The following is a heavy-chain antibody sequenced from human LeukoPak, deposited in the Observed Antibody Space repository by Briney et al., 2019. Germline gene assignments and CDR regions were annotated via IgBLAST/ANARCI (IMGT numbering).Heavy chain of an antibody. CDR3: AKDPTDFDSSGQTYFDY. Sequence: GGSLRLACAASVFTFSSCAMGWVRQAPGKGLEWVSAISTSGGRTFYADSVKGRFTISRDNSKNTLYLQMNSLKAEDTAIYYCAKDPTDFDSSGQTYFDYWGQGTLVTVSS. V-gene: IGHV3-23*01. J-gene: IGHJ4*02. D-gene: IGHD3-22*01. CDR1: VFTFSSCA. CDR2: ISTSGGRT.